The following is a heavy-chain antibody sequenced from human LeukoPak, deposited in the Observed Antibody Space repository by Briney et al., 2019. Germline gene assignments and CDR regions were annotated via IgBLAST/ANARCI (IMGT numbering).Heavy chain of an antibody. D-gene: IGHD3-22*01. V-gene: IGHV4-39*07. CDR2: IYYSGST. CDR3: ARGGSGYYDQPSGAFDI. Sequence: KPSETLSLTCTVSGGSISSSSYYWGWIRQPPGKGLEWIGSIYYSGSTYYNPSLKSRVTISVDTSKNQFSLKLSSVTAADTAVYYCARGGSGYYDQPSGAFDIWGQGTMVTVSS. J-gene: IGHJ3*02. CDR1: GGSISSSSYY.